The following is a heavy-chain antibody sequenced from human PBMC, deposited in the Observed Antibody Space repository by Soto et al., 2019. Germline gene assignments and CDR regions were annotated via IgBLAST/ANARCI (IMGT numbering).Heavy chain of an antibody. CDR2: IIPILGIA. CDR1: GGTFSSYT. CDR3: AISMVRGVIIDWFDT. V-gene: IGHV1-69*02. Sequence: QVQLVQSGAEVKKPGSSVKVSCKASGGTFSSYTISWVRQAPGQGLEWMGRIIPILGIANYAQKFQGRVTITADKSPSTAYMELSSLRSEDTAVYYCAISMVRGVIIDWFDTWGQGTLVTVSS. D-gene: IGHD3-10*01. J-gene: IGHJ5*02.